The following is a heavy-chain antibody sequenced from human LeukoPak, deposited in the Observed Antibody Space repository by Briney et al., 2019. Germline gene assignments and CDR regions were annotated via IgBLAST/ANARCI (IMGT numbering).Heavy chain of an antibody. D-gene: IGHD3-16*01. CDR2: ISSSGSTI. CDR1: GFTFSSYE. J-gene: IGHJ4*02. CDR3: AGLMTAGPQNDY. Sequence: GGSLRLSCAASGFTFSSYEMNWVRQAPGKGLEWVSYISSSGSTIYYADSVKGRFTISRDNAKNSLYLQMNSLRAEDTAVYYCAGLMTAGPQNDYWGQGTLVTVSS. V-gene: IGHV3-48*03.